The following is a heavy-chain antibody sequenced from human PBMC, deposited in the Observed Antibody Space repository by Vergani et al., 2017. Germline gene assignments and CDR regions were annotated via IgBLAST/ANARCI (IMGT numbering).Heavy chain of an antibody. CDR1: GFTFTNYG. CDR2: ISSSSSYI. D-gene: IGHD6-6*01. J-gene: IGHJ4*02. Sequence: EVQLLESGGDLVQPGGSLRLSCAASGFTFTNYGMSWVRQAPGKGLEWVSSISSSSSYIYYADSVKGRFTISRDNANNSRYLQMNSLRAEDTAVYYCARRGIAARYFDYWGQGTLVTVSS. CDR3: ARRGIAARYFDY. V-gene: IGHV3-21*02.